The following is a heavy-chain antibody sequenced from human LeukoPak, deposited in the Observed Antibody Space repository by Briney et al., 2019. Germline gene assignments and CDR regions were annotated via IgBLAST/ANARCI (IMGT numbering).Heavy chain of an antibody. V-gene: IGHV1-2*02. Sequence: ASVRVSCKASGYTFTNYGFSWVRQAPGQGLEWRGWIRPNSVVTNYTQKFQGRVTMTRDTSINTAYMELSRLTSDDTAVYFCATWGLHFDIWGQGTMVTVAS. CDR1: GYTFTNYG. CDR3: ATWGLHFDI. CDR2: IRPNSVVT. D-gene: IGHD3-16*01. J-gene: IGHJ3*02.